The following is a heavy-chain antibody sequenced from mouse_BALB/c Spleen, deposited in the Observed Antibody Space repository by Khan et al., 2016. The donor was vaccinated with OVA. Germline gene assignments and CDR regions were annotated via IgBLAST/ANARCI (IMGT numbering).Heavy chain of an antibody. Sequence: QIQLVQSGPELKKPGETVRISCKASGYTFTTAGIQWVQKMPGKGLKWIGWINTHSGVPTYAEDFKGRFAFSLEISVNTAYLQITNLKNEDMATYCCAEGGAAYDRSDGGAMEYWGQGTTVTVSS. CDR2: INTHSGVP. V-gene: IGHV9-4*02. J-gene: IGHJ4*01. CDR3: AEGGAAYDRSDGGAMEY. CDR1: GYTFTTAG. D-gene: IGHD2-14*01.